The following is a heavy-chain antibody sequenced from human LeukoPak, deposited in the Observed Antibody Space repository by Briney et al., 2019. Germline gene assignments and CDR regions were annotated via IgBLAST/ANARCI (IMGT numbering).Heavy chain of an antibody. J-gene: IGHJ4*02. D-gene: IGHD6-19*01. V-gene: IGHV3-23*01. CDR2: ISGSGGRT. CDR3: AKDLFPAVAGTADY. CDR1: GFTFSSYA. Sequence: GGSLRLSCAASGFTFSSYAMSWVRQAPGKGLEWVSVISGSGGRTYYADSVKGRFTISRDNSKNTLYLQMNSLRAEDTAVYYYAKDLFPAVAGTADYWGQGTLVTVSS.